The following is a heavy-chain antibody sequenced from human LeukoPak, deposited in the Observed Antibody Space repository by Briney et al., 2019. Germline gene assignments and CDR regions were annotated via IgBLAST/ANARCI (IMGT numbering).Heavy chain of an antibody. CDR2: IKQDGSEK. Sequence: GGSLRLSCAASGFTFSNHWMSWVRQAPGKGLEWVANIKQDGSEKYYVDSVKGRFTISRDNAKKSLYLQMNSLRAEDTAVYYCATHIFIELRYFDWSTNEWGQGTLVTVSS. V-gene: IGHV3-7*01. CDR3: ATHIFIELRYFDWSTNE. CDR1: GFTFSNHW. J-gene: IGHJ4*02. D-gene: IGHD3-9*01.